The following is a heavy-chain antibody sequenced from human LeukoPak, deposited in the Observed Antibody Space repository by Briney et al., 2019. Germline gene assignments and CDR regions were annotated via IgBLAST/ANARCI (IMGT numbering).Heavy chain of an antibody. CDR2: KSYDGSNT. Sequence: GGSLRLSCAASGFTFSSSAMNWVRQAPGMGLEWVAVKSYDGSNTYYADSVKGRFTISRDSAKNTLYLQMNSLRVEDTAVYYCAKGDGMDVWGQGTTVTVSS. CDR3: AKGDGMDV. V-gene: IGHV3-30*18. CDR1: GFTFSSSA. J-gene: IGHJ6*02.